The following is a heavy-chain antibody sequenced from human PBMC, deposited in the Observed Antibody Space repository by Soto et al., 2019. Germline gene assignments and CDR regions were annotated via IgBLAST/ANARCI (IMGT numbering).Heavy chain of an antibody. CDR2: IYYSGST. CDR1: GGSISSGGYY. D-gene: IGHD3-10*01. CDR3: ARALIGGATFDY. J-gene: IGHJ4*02. V-gene: IGHV4-31*03. Sequence: SETLSLTCTVSGGSISSGGYYWSWIRQHPGKGLEWIGYIYYSGSTYYNPSLKSRVTISVDTSKNQFSLKLSSVTAADTAVYYCARALIGGATFDYWGQGTLVTVSS.